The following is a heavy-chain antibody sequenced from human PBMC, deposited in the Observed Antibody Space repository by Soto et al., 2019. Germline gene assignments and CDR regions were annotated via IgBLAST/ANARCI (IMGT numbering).Heavy chain of an antibody. J-gene: IGHJ4*02. Sequence: LRLSCTASVFTLSSYAMSWVRQAPGKGLGWVTGFSDSGAGTYYADSVKGRFTISRDKSKSTLYLQLNSLRAEDTAVYYCAKDRGQCTNGVCPNFEYLGQGTLVSVSS. CDR2: FSDSGAGT. CDR1: VFTLSSYA. D-gene: IGHD2-8*01. V-gene: IGHV3-23*01. CDR3: AKDRGQCTNGVCPNFEY.